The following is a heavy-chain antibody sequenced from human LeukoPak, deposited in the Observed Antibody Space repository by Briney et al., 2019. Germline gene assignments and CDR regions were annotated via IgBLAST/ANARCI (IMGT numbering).Heavy chain of an antibody. D-gene: IGHD1-26*01. Sequence: ASVKVSCKASGYTFTSYGISWVRQAPGQGLEWMGWISAYNGNTNYAQKLQGRVTLTTDTSTSTAYMELRSLRSDDTAVYYCARRYSGSYGGVWFDPWGQGTLVTVSS. CDR2: ISAYNGNT. CDR1: GYTFTSYG. J-gene: IGHJ5*02. V-gene: IGHV1-18*01. CDR3: ARRYSGSYGGVWFDP.